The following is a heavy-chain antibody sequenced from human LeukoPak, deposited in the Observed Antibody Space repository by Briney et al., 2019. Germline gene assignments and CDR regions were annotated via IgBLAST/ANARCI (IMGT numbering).Heavy chain of an antibody. CDR1: GGSISSSNYY. CDR2: IYYSGST. J-gene: IGHJ4*02. V-gene: IGHV4-39*01. CDR3: VRQKITTSDY. D-gene: IGHD4-11*01. Sequence: SETLSLTCSVSGGSISSSNYYWGWIRQSPGKGLEWIGSIYYSGSTYYNPSLKSRLTISVDTSKSQFSLKLSSVTAADTAVYYCVRQKITTSDYWGQGNMVTVSS.